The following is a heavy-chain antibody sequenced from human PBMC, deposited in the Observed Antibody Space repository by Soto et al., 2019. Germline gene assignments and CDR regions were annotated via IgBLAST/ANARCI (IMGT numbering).Heavy chain of an antibody. CDR2: IYYSGST. Sequence: PSETLSLTCTVSGGSLSSGGYYRSWIRQHPGKGLEWIGYIYYSGSTYYNPSLKSRVTISVDTSKNQFSLKLSSVTAADTAVYYCARLKYSGYAYYFDYWGQGTLDPVSS. J-gene: IGHJ4*02. V-gene: IGHV4-31*03. D-gene: IGHD5-12*01. CDR1: GGSLSSGGYY. CDR3: ARLKYSGYAYYFDY.